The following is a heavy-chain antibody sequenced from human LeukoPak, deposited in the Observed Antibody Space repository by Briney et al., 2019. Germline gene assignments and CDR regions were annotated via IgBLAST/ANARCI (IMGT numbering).Heavy chain of an antibody. CDR3: AREGCSGGSCYAPAYYYYMDV. D-gene: IGHD2-15*01. CDR2: ISSSSSYI. J-gene: IGHJ6*03. CDR1: GFTFSSYS. Sequence: KTGGSLRLSCAASGFTFSSYSMNWVRQAPGTGLEWVSSISSSSSYIYYADSVKGRFTISRDNAKNSLYLQMNSLRAEDTAVYYCAREGCSGGSCYAPAYYYYMDVWGKGTTVTVSS. V-gene: IGHV3-21*01.